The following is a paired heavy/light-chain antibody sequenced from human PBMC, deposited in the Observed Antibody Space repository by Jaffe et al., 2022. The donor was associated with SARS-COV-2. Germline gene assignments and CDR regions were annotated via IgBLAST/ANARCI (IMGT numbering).Light chain of an antibody. Sequence: QSVLTQPPSASGTPGQRVTISCSGSSSNIGSNTVNWYQQLPGTAPKLLIYSNNQRPSGVPDRFSGSKSGTSASLAISGLQSEDEADYYCAAWDDSLNGGVFGGGTKLTVL. V-gene: IGLV1-44*01. CDR2: SNN. CDR1: SSNIGSNT. J-gene: IGLJ3*02. CDR3: AAWDDSLNGGV.
Heavy chain of an antibody. CDR3: ARWELLGSLPHKSPHFDY. D-gene: IGHD1-26*01. Sequence: QVQLVQSGAEVKKPGASVKVSCKASGYTFTSYGISWVRQAPGQGLEWMGWISAYNGNTNYAQKLQGRVTMTTDTSTSTAYMELRSLRSDDTAVYYCARWELLGSLPHKSPHFDYWGQGTLVTVSS. V-gene: IGHV1-18*01. CDR2: ISAYNGNT. J-gene: IGHJ4*02. CDR1: GYTFTSYG.